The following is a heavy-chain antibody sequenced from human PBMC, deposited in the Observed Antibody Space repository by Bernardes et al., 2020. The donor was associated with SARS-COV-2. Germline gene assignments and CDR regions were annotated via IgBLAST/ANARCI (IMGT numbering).Heavy chain of an antibody. CDR2: IYHSGST. D-gene: IGHD6-13*01. Sequence: SETLSLTCAVSGGSISSGGYSWSWIRQPPGKGLEWIGYIYHSGSTYYNPSLKSRVTISVDRSKNQFSLKLSSVTAADTAVYYCARGSSSSWSRRGYFDYWGQGTLVTVSS. J-gene: IGHJ4*02. CDR1: GGSISSGGYS. V-gene: IGHV4-30-2*01. CDR3: ARGSSSSWSRRGYFDY.